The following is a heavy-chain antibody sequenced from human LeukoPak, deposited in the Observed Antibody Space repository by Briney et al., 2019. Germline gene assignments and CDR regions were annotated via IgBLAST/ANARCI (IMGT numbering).Heavy chain of an antibody. CDR3: ARGADYGDYTWFDP. CDR1: GFTVSSNY. J-gene: IGHJ5*02. CDR2: IYSGGST. D-gene: IGHD4-17*01. V-gene: IGHV3-66*01. Sequence: GGSLRLSCAAYGFTVSSNYMSWVRQAPGKGLEWVSVIYSGGSTYYADSVKGRFTISRDNSKNTLYLQMNSLRAEDTAVYYCARGADYGDYTWFDPWGQGTLVTVSS.